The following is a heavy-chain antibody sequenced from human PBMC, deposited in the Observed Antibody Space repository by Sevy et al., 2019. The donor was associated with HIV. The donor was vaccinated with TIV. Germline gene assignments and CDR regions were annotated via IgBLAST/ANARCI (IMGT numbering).Heavy chain of an antibody. J-gene: IGHJ4*02. CDR1: GGSISSGGYY. CDR3: ARDGDGYNYYFDY. V-gene: IGHV4-31*03. CDR2: IYYSGGT. Sequence: SETLSLTCTVSGGSISSGGYYWSWIRQHPGKGLEWIGYIYYSGGTYYNPSLKSRVTISVDTSKNQFSLKLSSVTAADTAVYYCARDGDGYNYYFDYWGQGTLVTVSS. D-gene: IGHD5-12*01.